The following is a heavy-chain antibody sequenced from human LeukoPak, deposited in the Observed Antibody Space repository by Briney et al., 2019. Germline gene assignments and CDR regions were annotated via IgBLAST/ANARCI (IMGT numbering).Heavy chain of an antibody. V-gene: IGHV3-23*01. CDR2: IYGNGATT. Sequence: GGSLRLSCAVSGFTFSSYAMNWVRQAPGRGLEWVSIIYGNGATTDYADSVKGRFTISRDDSKNTLYLQMNSLRAEDTAVYYCARKYSGFDYWGQGTLVTVSS. J-gene: IGHJ4*02. CDR1: GFTFSSYA. CDR3: ARKYSGFDY. D-gene: IGHD5-12*01.